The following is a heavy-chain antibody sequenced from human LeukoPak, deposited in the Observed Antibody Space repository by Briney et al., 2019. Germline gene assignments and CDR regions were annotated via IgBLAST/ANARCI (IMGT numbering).Heavy chain of an antibody. CDR3: ARRGYFDSTGYLNY. CDR2: IYHSGST. J-gene: IGHJ4*02. Sequence: SETLSLTCAVSGGSISSSDWWIWVRQPPGKGLEWIGEIYHSGSTNYSPSLKSRVTISVDKSKNQFSLKLSSVTAADTAVYFCARRGYFDSTGYLNYWGQGTLVTVSS. V-gene: IGHV4-4*02. D-gene: IGHD3-22*01. CDR1: GGSISSSDW.